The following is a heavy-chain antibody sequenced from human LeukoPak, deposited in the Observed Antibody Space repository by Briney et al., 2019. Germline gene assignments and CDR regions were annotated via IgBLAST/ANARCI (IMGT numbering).Heavy chain of an antibody. CDR1: GGSISSSSYY. CDR2: IYYSGST. D-gene: IGHD3-22*01. Sequence: SETLSLTCTVSGGSISSSSYYWGWIRQPPGKGLEWIGSIYYSGSTYYNPSLKSRVTISVDTSKNQFSLKLSSVTAADTAVYYCARDGNYYDSSGYYYFDYWGQGTLFTVSS. J-gene: IGHJ4*02. CDR3: ARDGNYYDSSGYYYFDY. V-gene: IGHV4-39*07.